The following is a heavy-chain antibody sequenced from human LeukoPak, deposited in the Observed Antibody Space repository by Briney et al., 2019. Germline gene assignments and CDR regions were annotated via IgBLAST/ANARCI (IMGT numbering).Heavy chain of an antibody. V-gene: IGHV1-46*01. J-gene: IGHJ4*02. Sequence: ASVKVSCKPSGYTFTSYYMHRVRQAPGQGLEWMGIINPSVSSTTYAQKFQGRVTMTRDTSTSTVYMELSSLRSEDTAVYYCARENGVYAYDYWGQGTLVTVSS. D-gene: IGHD5/OR15-5a*01. CDR2: INPSVSST. CDR1: GYTFTSYY. CDR3: ARENGVYAYDY.